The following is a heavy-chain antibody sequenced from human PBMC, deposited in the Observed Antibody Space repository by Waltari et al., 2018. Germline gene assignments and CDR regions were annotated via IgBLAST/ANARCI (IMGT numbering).Heavy chain of an antibody. CDR1: GFTFSSYD. J-gene: IGHJ6*02. CDR3: ARGPSIPGERITSFGVVEDYYYGMDV. D-gene: IGHD3-3*01. CDR2: IGTAGDT. Sequence: EVQLVESGGGLVQPGGSLRLSCAASGFTFSSYDLHWVRQATGKGLAWVSAIGTAGDTYYPGSVKGRFTISRENAKNSLYLQTNSLRAEETAVYYCARGPSIPGERITSFGVVEDYYYGMDVWGQGTTVTVSS. V-gene: IGHV3-13*01.